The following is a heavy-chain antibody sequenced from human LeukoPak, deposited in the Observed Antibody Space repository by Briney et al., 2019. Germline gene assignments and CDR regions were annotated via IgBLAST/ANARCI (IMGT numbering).Heavy chain of an antibody. J-gene: IGHJ4*02. CDR1: GFTFSSYS. CDR2: ISSSSSTI. CDR3: ARDPITLVRRSLYYFDY. V-gene: IGHV3-48*01. D-gene: IGHD3-16*01. Sequence: GGSLRLSCAASGFTFSSYSMNWVRQAPGKGLEWVSYISSSSSTIYYADSVKGRFTISRDNAKNSLYLQMNSLRAEDTAVYYCARDPITLVRRSLYYFDYWGQGTLVTVSS.